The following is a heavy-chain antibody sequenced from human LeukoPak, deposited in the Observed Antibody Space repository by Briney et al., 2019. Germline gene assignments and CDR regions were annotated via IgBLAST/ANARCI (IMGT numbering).Heavy chain of an antibody. V-gene: IGHV4-34*01. Sequence: PSETLSLTCAVYGGSFSGYYWSWIRQPPGKGLEWIGEINHSGSTNYNPSLKSRVTISVDTSKNQFSLKLSSVTAADTAVYYCARDYGDYEDFWYFDLWGRGTLVTVSS. CDR2: INHSGST. CDR1: GGSFSGYY. J-gene: IGHJ2*01. D-gene: IGHD4-17*01. CDR3: ARDYGDYEDFWYFDL.